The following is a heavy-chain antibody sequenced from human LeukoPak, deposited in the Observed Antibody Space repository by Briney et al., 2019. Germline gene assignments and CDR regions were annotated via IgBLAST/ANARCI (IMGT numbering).Heavy chain of an antibody. CDR2: INPSGGST. J-gene: IGHJ4*02. D-gene: IGHD3-22*01. CDR3: ARDDSSGPQVY. Sequence: ASVKVSCKASGYTFSSYYMHWVRQAPGQGLEWMGIINPSGGSTKSAQKLQGRVTMTRDTSTSTVYMELGSLRSEDTAVYYCARDDSSGPQVYWGQGTLVTVSS. V-gene: IGHV1-46*01. CDR1: GYTFSSYY.